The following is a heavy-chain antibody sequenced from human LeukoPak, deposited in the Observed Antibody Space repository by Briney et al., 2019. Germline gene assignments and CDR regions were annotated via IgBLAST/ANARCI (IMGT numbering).Heavy chain of an antibody. CDR3: TRDLTPYYYDSSGYYHFDY. D-gene: IGHD3-22*01. CDR1: GFTFGDYA. CDR2: IRSKAYGGTT. J-gene: IGHJ4*02. V-gene: IGHV3-49*03. Sequence: GGSLRLSCTASGFTFGDYAMSWFHQAPGKGLEWVGFIRSKAYGGTTEYAASVKGRFTISRDDSKSIAYLQMNSLKTEDTAVYYCTRDLTPYYYDSSGYYHFDYWGQGTLVTVSS.